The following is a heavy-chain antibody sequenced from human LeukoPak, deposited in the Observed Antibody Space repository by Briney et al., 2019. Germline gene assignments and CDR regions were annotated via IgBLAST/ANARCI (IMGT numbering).Heavy chain of an antibody. CDR3: ARDKFGYCSSTCCYGIYYYYYMDV. V-gene: IGHV3-30*03. CDR2: ISYDGSNK. J-gene: IGHJ6*03. CDR1: GFIFSDYG. Sequence: PGGSLRLSCAASGFIFSDYGMSWVRQAPGKGLEWVAVISYDGSNKYYADSVKGRFTISRDNSKNTLYLQMNSLRAEDTAVYYCARDKFGYCSSTCCYGIYYYYYMDVWGKGTTVTVSS. D-gene: IGHD2-2*03.